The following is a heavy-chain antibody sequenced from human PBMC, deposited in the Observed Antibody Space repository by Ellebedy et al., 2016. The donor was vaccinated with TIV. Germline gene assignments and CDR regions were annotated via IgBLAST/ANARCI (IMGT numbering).Heavy chain of an antibody. J-gene: IGHJ6*03. CDR3: ARDGYDVLTANLYYYYIDV. CDR2: INPSAGDT. D-gene: IGHD3-9*01. V-gene: IGHV1-46*01. CDR1: GYTFTTYH. Sequence: AASVKVSCKASGYTFTTYHMHWARQAPGQGLEWMGIINPSAGDTTYAQNFRGRFTMTRDTSTSTIYLELSSLRSEDTAVYYCARDGYDVLTANLYYYYIDVWGQGTTVTVSS.